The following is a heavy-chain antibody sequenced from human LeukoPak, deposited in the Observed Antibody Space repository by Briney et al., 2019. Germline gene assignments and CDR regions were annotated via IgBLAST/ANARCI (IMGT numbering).Heavy chain of an antibody. Sequence: GGSLRLSCAASGFTFSSYAMSWVRQAPGKGLEWVSAISGSGGSTYYADSVKGRLTISRDNSKNTLYLQMNSLRAEDTAVYYCAKDADIVVVVAAPHVDCWGQGTLVTVSS. CDR3: AKDADIVVVVAAPHVDC. CDR1: GFTFSSYA. CDR2: ISGSGGST. V-gene: IGHV3-23*01. D-gene: IGHD2-15*01. J-gene: IGHJ4*02.